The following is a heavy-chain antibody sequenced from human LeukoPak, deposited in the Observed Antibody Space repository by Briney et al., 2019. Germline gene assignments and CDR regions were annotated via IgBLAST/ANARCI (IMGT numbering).Heavy chain of an antibody. D-gene: IGHD3-10*01. CDR1: GFTFSSYA. Sequence: HPGGSLRLSCAASGFTFSSYAMNWVRQAPGKGLEWVSGISAGGGVKDYTDSVKGRFTISRDSSKNTLSLQMNSLGAEDTAVYFCAGSGAGEDYFDYWGQGTLVTVSS. CDR2: ISAGGGVK. V-gene: IGHV3-23*01. J-gene: IGHJ4*02. CDR3: AGSGAGEDYFDY.